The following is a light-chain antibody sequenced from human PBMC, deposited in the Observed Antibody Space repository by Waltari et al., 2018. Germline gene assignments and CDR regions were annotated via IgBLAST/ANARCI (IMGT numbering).Light chain of an antibody. V-gene: IGKV1-33*01. CDR2: DAS. CDR3: QQYDNLPLT. CDR1: QDITIF. Sequence: IRMTQSPSSLSASVGDTVTITCQASQDITIFLNWYQQKPGKAPNLLIYDASKLERVVPSRISGSGSGTVFTFTIGDLQPEDVATYFCQQYDNLPLTFGGGTKVEIK. J-gene: IGKJ4*01.